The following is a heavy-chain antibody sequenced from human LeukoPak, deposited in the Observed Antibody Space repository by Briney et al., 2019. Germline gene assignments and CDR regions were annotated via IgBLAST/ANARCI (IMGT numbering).Heavy chain of an antibody. D-gene: IGHD3-10*01. Sequence: GRSLRLSCAASGFTFSSYAMHWVRQAPGKGLEWVAVISYDGSNKYYADSVKGRFTISRDNSKNTLYLQMNSLRAEDTAVYYRARDLRVVRGVIEYYFDYWGQGTLVTVSS. V-gene: IGHV3-30*04. J-gene: IGHJ4*02. CDR1: GFTFSSYA. CDR2: ISYDGSNK. CDR3: ARDLRVVRGVIEYYFDY.